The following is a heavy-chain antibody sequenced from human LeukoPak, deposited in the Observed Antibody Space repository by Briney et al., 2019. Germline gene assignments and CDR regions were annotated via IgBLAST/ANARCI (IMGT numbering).Heavy chain of an antibody. CDR2: IIPILGIA. CDR1: GGTFSSYA. V-gene: IGHV1-69*04. Sequence: GASVKVSCKASGGTFSSYAISWVRQAPGQGLEWMGRIIPILGIANYAQKFQGRVTITADESTSTAYMELSSLRSEDTAVYYCARDPYDFAAFDIWGQGTMVTVSS. CDR3: ARDPYDFAAFDI. D-gene: IGHD3-3*01. J-gene: IGHJ3*02.